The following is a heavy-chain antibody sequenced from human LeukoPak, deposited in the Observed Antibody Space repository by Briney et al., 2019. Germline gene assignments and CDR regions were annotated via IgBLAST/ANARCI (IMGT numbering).Heavy chain of an antibody. CDR3: SKDGRGYSGYDLYYLDQ. D-gene: IGHD5-12*01. CDR2: IRYDGSNK. J-gene: IGHJ4*02. V-gene: IGHV3-30*02. Sequence: GGSLRLSCAASGFTFSNYGMHWVRQAPGKGLEWVAFIRYDGSNKYYADSVKGRFTISRDNSKNTLYLQMDSLRAEDTAVYYCSKDGRGYSGYDLYYLDQWGQGTLVTVSS. CDR1: GFTFSNYG.